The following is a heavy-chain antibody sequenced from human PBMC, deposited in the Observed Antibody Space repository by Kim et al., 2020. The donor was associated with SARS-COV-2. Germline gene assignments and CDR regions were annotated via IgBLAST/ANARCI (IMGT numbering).Heavy chain of an antibody. D-gene: IGHD3-3*01. Sequence: NPSLTSRVLISIDTSKNQFSLKMNSLTAADTALYYCAIHYDFWSGYCFDYWGQGALVTVSS. J-gene: IGHJ4*02. V-gene: IGHV4-39*07. CDR3: AIHYDFWSGYCFDY.